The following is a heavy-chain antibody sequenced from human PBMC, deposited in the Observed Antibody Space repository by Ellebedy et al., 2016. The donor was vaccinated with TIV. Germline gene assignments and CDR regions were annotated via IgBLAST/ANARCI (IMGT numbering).Heavy chain of an antibody. CDR3: ARGDNYFYDSSGYYYSY. CDR2: INPTSGNS. CDR1: GYTFTSYF. J-gene: IGHJ4*02. D-gene: IGHD3-22*01. V-gene: IGHV1-46*01. Sequence: ASVKVSCKASGYTFTSYFLYWVRQTPGQGLEWMGIINPTSGNSNFAQKFQGRVTVTRDTSTSTVYMEPSSLRSEDTAVYYCARGDNYFYDSSGYYYSYWGQGTLVTVSS.